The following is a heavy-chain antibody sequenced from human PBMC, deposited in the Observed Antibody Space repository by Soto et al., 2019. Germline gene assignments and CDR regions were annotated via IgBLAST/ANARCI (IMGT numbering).Heavy chain of an antibody. CDR1: GGAISTYY. J-gene: IGHJ6*02. V-gene: IGHV4-59*01. CDR3: ARSYGSGSYYDYYYGMDV. D-gene: IGHD3-10*01. CDR2: IYHSGSS. Sequence: SETLSLTCSVSGGAISTYYWSWIRQFPGQGLEWIGYIYHSGSSQYNPSLTSRVTISVDTSKDQLSLRLSSVTAADTAVYYCARSYGSGSYYDYYYGMDVWGQGTTVTVSS.